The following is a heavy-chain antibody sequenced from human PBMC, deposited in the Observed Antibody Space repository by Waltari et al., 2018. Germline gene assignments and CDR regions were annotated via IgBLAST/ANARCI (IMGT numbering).Heavy chain of an antibody. Sequence: QVQLVQSGAEVKKPGASVKVSCKASGYTFTSYYMHWVRQAPGQGLEWMGIINPSGGRKSYEQKFQGRFTMTRDTSTSTVYMELSSLRSEDTAVYYCARERIAAAEYAFDIWGQGTMVTVSS. CDR2: INPSGGRK. V-gene: IGHV1-46*01. CDR1: GYTFTSYY. CDR3: ARERIAAAEYAFDI. J-gene: IGHJ3*02. D-gene: IGHD6-13*01.